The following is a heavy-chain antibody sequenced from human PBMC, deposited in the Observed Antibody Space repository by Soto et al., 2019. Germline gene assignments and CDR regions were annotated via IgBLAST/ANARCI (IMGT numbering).Heavy chain of an antibody. Sequence: GGSLRLSCAASGFTFSSYAMSWVRQAPGKGLEWVSAISGSGGSTYYADSVKGRFTISRDNSKNTLYLQMNSLRAEDTAVYYCAKVISAYCGGDCYSRWFDPWGQGTLVTVSS. D-gene: IGHD2-21*01. V-gene: IGHV3-23*01. CDR2: ISGSGGST. J-gene: IGHJ5*02. CDR3: AKVISAYCGGDCYSRWFDP. CDR1: GFTFSSYA.